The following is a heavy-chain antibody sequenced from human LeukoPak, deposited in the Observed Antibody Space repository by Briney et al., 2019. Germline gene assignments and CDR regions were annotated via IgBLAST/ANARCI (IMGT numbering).Heavy chain of an antibody. J-gene: IGHJ4*02. CDR3: ARDPGSGSYHYYFDC. D-gene: IGHD1-26*01. CDR2: ISSNGGGT. CDR1: GFTFSSYA. Sequence: PGGSLRLSCAASGFTFSSYAMHWVRQAPGKGLEYVSAISSNGGGTYYANSVKGRFTISRDNSKNTLYLQMGSLRAEDMAVYYCARDPGSGSYHYYFDCWGQGTLVTVSP. V-gene: IGHV3-64*01.